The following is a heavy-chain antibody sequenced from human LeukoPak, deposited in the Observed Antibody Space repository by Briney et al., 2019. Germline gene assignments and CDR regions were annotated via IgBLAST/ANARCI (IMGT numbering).Heavy chain of an antibody. Sequence: GGSLRLSCAASGFTFSSYGMRWVRQAPGKGLEWVAVISYDGSNKYYADSVKGRFTISRDNSKNTLYQQMNSLRAEAPAGYYCAKEGIQPGPWGQGTLVTVSS. CDR2: ISYDGSNK. J-gene: IGHJ5*02. D-gene: IGHD5-18*01. CDR1: GFTFSSYG. CDR3: AKEGIQPGP. V-gene: IGHV3-30*18.